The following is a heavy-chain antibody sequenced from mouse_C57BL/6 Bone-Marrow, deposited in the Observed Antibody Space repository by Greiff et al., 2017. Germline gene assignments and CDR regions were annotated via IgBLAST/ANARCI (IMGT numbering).Heavy chain of an antibody. CDR2: IDPSDSET. Sequence: VKLQQPGAELVRPGSSVKLSCKASGYTFTSYWMHWVKQRPIQGLEWIGNIDPSDSETHYNQKFKDKATLTVDKSSSTAYMQLSSLTSEDSAVYYCARGGYDVAYWGQGTLVTVSA. CDR1: GYTFTSYW. CDR3: ARGGYDVAY. V-gene: IGHV1-52*01. J-gene: IGHJ3*01. D-gene: IGHD2-2*01.